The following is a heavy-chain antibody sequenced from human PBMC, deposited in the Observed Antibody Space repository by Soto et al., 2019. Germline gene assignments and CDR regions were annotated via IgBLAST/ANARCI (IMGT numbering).Heavy chain of an antibody. J-gene: IGHJ5*02. CDR1: GFTFSAYD. Sequence: EVQLVESGGGLVQPGGSLRLSCAASGFTFSAYDMHWVRQATGKGLEWVSAIGTQHDTYYPDSVKGRFTISRENAKNSLYLQMNSLRAGDTAVYCCARQASYWHGGGGWIDPWGQGTLVTVSS. D-gene: IGHD2-8*02. CDR2: IGTQHDT. V-gene: IGHV3-13*01. CDR3: ARQASYWHGGGGWIDP.